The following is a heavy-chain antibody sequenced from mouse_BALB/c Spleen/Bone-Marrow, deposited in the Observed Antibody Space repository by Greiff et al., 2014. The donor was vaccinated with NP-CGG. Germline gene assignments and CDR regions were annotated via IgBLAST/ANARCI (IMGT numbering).Heavy chain of an antibody. CDR1: GYSFTGYY. CDR2: INPYNGGT. D-gene: IGHD2-5*01. Sequence: VQLQQSGPELVKPGPSVKISCKASGYSFTGYYMHWVKQSHGKSLEWIGEINPYNGGTSFNQKFKGKATLTVDTSSSTAFMELHILTSNDSLVYYCARQLYSNNAYWGQGTLLTVSA. CDR3: ARQLYSNNAY. V-gene: IGHV1S30*01. J-gene: IGHJ3*01.